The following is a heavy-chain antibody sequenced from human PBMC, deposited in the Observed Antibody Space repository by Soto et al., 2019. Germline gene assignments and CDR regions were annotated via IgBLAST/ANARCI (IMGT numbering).Heavy chain of an antibody. Sequence: SETLSLTCAVSGGSISSGGYSWSWIRQPPGKGLELVGYIFLSGSTYYNPSLKSRVTISVDRSTNQFSLKLSSVTAADTAVYYCARSASTVTTLDYWGQGTLVTVSS. CDR2: IFLSGST. CDR1: GGSISSGGYS. V-gene: IGHV4-30-2*01. CDR3: ARSASTVTTLDY. J-gene: IGHJ4*02. D-gene: IGHD1-1*01.